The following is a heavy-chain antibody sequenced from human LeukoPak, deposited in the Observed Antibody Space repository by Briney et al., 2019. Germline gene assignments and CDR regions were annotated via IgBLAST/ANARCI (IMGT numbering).Heavy chain of an antibody. CDR1: GFTFSSYG. Sequence: GGSLRLSCAASGFTFSSYGMHWVRQAPGKGLEWVAFIRYDGSNKYYADSVKGRFTISRDNSKNTLYLQMNSLRAEDTAVYYCAREDSLGYCSSTSCYPYYYYYMDVWAKGPRSPSP. D-gene: IGHD2-2*01. CDR3: AREDSLGYCSSTSCYPYYYYYMDV. J-gene: IGHJ6*03. V-gene: IGHV3-30*02. CDR2: IRYDGSNK.